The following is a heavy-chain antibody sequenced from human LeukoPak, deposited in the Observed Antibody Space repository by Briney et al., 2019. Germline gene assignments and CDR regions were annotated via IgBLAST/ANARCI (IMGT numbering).Heavy chain of an antibody. CDR2: IKQDGSEK. CDR1: GITFSSHW. CDR3: ARAHPYGDYYFDY. V-gene: IGHV3-7*03. D-gene: IGHD4-17*01. Sequence: GGSLRLSCTASGITFSSHWLSWVRQAAGKGLEWVANIKQDGSEKYYVDSVKGRFTISRDNDKNSLYLQMNSLRAEDTAVYYCARAHPYGDYYFDYWGQGTLVTVSS. J-gene: IGHJ4*02.